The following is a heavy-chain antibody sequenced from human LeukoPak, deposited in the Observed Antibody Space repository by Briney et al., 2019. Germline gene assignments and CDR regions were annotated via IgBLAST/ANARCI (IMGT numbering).Heavy chain of an antibody. CDR3: ARLLVVVVPAPKSAGRCAFDI. J-gene: IGHJ3*02. CDR1: GYSFTNYW. Sequence: PGESLKISCKGSGYSFTNYWIGWVRQMPRKGLEWMGVIYPGDSETRYSPSFQGQVTISADKSINTAYLQWSSLKASDTALYYCARLLVVVVPAPKSAGRCAFDIWGQGTVVTVSS. CDR2: IYPGDSET. D-gene: IGHD2-15*01. V-gene: IGHV5-51*01.